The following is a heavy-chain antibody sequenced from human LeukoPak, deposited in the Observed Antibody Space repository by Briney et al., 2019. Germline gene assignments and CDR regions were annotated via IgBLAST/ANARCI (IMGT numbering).Heavy chain of an antibody. V-gene: IGHV4-38-2*01. CDR3: ARRDYMDV. CDR1: GYSISSGYY. Sequence: KPSETLSLTCAVSGYSISSGYYWGWIRQPPGKGLEWIGSIYHSGSTYYNPSLKSRVTISVDTSKNQFSLKLSSVTAADTAVYYCARRDYMDVWGKGTTVTVSS. J-gene: IGHJ6*03. CDR2: IYHSGST.